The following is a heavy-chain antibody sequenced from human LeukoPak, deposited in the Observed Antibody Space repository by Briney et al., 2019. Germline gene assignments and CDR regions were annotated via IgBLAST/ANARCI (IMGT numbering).Heavy chain of an antibody. CDR2: IYYSGST. Sequence: PSETLSLTCTVSGGSISSSSYYWGWIRQPPGEGLEWIGSIYYSGSTYYNPSLKSRVTISVDTSKNQFSLKLSSVTAADTAVYYCARVYSSSWFFDYWGQGTLVTVSS. CDR3: ARVYSSSWFFDY. V-gene: IGHV4-39*01. D-gene: IGHD6-13*01. CDR1: GGSISSSSYY. J-gene: IGHJ4*02.